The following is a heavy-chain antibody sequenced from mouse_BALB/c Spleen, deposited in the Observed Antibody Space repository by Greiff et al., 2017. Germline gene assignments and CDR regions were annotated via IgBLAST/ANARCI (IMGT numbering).Heavy chain of an antibody. D-gene: IGHD1-1*01. V-gene: IGHV1-55*01. CDR1: GYTFTSYW. CDR2: IYPGRGIT. Sequence: QVQLQQSGAELVRSGASVKLSCKASGYTFTSYWINWVKQRPGQGLEWIGDIYPGRGITNYNEKFKSKATLTLDTSSSTAYMQLSSLTSEDSAVYYCSRGDYGSSLDYWGQGTTLTVSS. J-gene: IGHJ2*01. CDR3: SRGDYGSSLDY.